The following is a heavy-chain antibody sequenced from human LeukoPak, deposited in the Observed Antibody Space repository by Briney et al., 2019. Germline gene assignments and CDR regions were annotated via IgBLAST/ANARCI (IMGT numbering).Heavy chain of an antibody. J-gene: IGHJ4*02. Sequence: RPGGSLRLSCAASGFTFSRYWMSWVRQAPGKGLEWVANIKQDGSEKYYVDSVKGRFTISRDNGKKSLYLQMSSLRAEDTAVYYCARYPYGSGTYYYFEYWGQGTLVTVSS. CDR2: IKQDGSEK. D-gene: IGHD3-10*01. CDR1: GFTFSRYW. CDR3: ARYPYGSGTYYYFEY. V-gene: IGHV3-7*03.